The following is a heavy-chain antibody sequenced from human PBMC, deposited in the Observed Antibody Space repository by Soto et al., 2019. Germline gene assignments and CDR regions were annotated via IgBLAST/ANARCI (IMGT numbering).Heavy chain of an antibody. D-gene: IGHD6-19*01. Sequence: QVQLVQSGAEVKKPGASVKVSCKASGYTFTGYYMHWVRQAPGQGLEWIGWINPNSGGTHYAQKFQGGVTMPRDTSISTAYMELGRLRSDDTAVYYCASGAVDGFDYWGQGTLVAVSS. CDR2: INPNSGGT. CDR1: GYTFTGYY. V-gene: IGHV1-2*02. CDR3: ASGAVDGFDY. J-gene: IGHJ4*02.